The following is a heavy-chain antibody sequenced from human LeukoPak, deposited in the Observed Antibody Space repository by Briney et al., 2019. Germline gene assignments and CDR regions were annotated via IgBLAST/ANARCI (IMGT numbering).Heavy chain of an antibody. V-gene: IGHV4-59*13. CDR1: GGSISSYY. CDR2: IYYSGST. J-gene: IGHJ4*02. D-gene: IGHD3-9*01. CDR3: ARDRHRYFDWLLSDY. Sequence: SETLSLTCTVSGGSISSYYWSWIRQPPGKGLEWIAYIYYSGSTNYNPSLKSRVNISVDTSKSQFSLRLSSVTAADTAVYYCARDRHRYFDWLLSDYWGQGTLVTVSS.